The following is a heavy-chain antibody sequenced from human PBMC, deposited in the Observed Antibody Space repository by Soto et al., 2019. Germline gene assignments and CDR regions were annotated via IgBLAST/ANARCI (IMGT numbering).Heavy chain of an antibody. V-gene: IGHV4-34*01. CDR3: ARDLIMTTEPPSEY. CDR2: INHSGST. Sequence: SETLSLTCAVYGGSFSGYYWSWIRQPPGKGLEWIGEINHSGSTNYNPSLKSRVTISVDTSKNQFSLKLSSVTAADTAVYYCARDLIMTTEPPSEYWGQGTLVTVSS. D-gene: IGHD4-4*01. CDR1: GGSFSGYY. J-gene: IGHJ4*02.